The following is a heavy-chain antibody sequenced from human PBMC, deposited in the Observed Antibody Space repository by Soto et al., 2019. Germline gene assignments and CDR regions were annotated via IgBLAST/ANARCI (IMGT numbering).Heavy chain of an antibody. D-gene: IGHD3-3*01. Sequence: SVKVSCKASGDTFSSYAINWVRQAPGQGLEWMGGIIPINGTTNYAQKLKGRVTMTTDTSTSTAYMELSSLRSEDTAVYYCARDQLIRFLEGPHAFDIWGQGTMVTVSS. V-gene: IGHV1-69*05. CDR2: IIPINGTT. J-gene: IGHJ3*02. CDR3: ARDQLIRFLEGPHAFDI. CDR1: GDTFSSYA.